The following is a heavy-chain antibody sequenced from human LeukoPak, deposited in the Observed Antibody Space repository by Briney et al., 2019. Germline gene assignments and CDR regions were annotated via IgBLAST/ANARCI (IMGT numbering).Heavy chain of an antibody. D-gene: IGHD3-3*01. CDR2: IYITGST. Sequence: SETLSLTCAVYGGSFSGYYWSWIRQPAGKGLEWIGRIYITGSTNYNPSLKSRVTMSVDTSKNQFSLKLSSVTAADTAVYYCAREVLAASPYFDYWGQGTLVTVSS. CDR3: AREVLAASPYFDY. V-gene: IGHV4-4*07. CDR1: GGSFSGYY. J-gene: IGHJ4*02.